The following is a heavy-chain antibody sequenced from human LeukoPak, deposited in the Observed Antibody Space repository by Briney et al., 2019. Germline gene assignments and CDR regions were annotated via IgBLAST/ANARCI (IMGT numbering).Heavy chain of an antibody. CDR3: ARTHGGTSYFDF. CDR2: VYYSGST. CDR1: GDSIGSGGYY. D-gene: IGHD4-23*01. Sequence: PPETLSLTRTVSGDSIGSGGYYWSWIRQHPGKGLEWIGFVYYSGSTYYTPSLKSRITISVDTSENQFSLELSSVTAADTAVYYCARTHGGTSYFDFWGQGTLVTVSS. V-gene: IGHV4-31*03. J-gene: IGHJ4*02.